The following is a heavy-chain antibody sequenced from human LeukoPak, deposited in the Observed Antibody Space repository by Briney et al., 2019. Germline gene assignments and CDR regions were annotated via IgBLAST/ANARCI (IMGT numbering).Heavy chain of an antibody. CDR2: IYHDGST. CDR1: GGSISSNNW. CDR3: ATGIRTNYYYYYGMDV. D-gene: IGHD3-10*01. V-gene: IGHV4-4*02. J-gene: IGHJ6*02. Sequence: SETLSLTCAVSGGSISSNNWWIWVRQSPEKGLEWIGEIYHDGSTNYNPSLKSRVTISMDKSKNQLSLKLNFVTAADTAVYYCATGIRTNYYYYYGMDVWGQGTTVTVSS.